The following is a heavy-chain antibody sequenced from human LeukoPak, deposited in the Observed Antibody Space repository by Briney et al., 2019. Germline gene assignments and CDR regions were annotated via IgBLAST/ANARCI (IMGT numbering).Heavy chain of an antibody. V-gene: IGHV3-30*03. Sequence: GGSLRLSCAASGFTFSSYGLHWVRQAPGKGLDWVAVISYDGSNKYYADSVKGRFTISRDNSKNTLYLQMNSLRTEDTAVYYCARDIAYSYNDYWGQGTLVTVSS. CDR2: ISYDGSNK. CDR1: GFTFSSYG. D-gene: IGHD5-18*01. J-gene: IGHJ4*02. CDR3: ARDIAYSYNDY.